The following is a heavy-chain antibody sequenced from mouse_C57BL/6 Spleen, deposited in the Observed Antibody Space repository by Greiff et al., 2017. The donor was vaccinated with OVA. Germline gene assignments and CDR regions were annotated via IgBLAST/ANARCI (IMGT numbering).Heavy chain of an antibody. Sequence: QVQLQQSGAELVRPGASVKLSCKASGYTFTDYYINWVKQRPGQGLEWIARIYPGSGNTYYNEKFKGKATLTAEKSSSTAYMQLSSLTSEDSAVYFCARGGNGYPDYWGQGTTLTVSS. CDR2: IYPGSGNT. D-gene: IGHD2-2*01. J-gene: IGHJ2*01. CDR1: GYTFTDYY. V-gene: IGHV1-76*01. CDR3: ARGGNGYPDY.